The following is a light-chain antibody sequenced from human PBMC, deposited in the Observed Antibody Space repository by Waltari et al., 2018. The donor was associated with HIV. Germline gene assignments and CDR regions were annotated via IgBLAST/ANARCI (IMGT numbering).Light chain of an antibody. Sequence: EIVMTQSPDTLSVSPGERATLSCRASQRVTTNLAWYQQKPGQAPRLLFYGSSTRATGLPDRFSGSGSGTEFTLTISSLQSEDSAVYYCQQYSHWPWTFGQGTTVEIK. J-gene: IGKJ1*01. CDR3: QQYSHWPWT. CDR2: GSS. V-gene: IGKV3-15*01. CDR1: QRVTTN.